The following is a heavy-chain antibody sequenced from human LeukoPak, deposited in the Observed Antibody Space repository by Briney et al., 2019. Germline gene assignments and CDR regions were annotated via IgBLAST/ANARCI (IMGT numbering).Heavy chain of an antibody. CDR2: ISYDGSNK. CDR1: GFTFSSYA. Sequence: GGSLRLSCAASGFTFSSYAVHWVRQAPGKGLEWVAVISYDGSNKYYADSVKGRFTISRDNSKNTLYLQMNSLRAEDTAVYYCARDDYYDSSGSSFDYWGQGTLVTVSS. J-gene: IGHJ4*02. CDR3: ARDDYYDSSGSSFDY. D-gene: IGHD3-22*01. V-gene: IGHV3-30*04.